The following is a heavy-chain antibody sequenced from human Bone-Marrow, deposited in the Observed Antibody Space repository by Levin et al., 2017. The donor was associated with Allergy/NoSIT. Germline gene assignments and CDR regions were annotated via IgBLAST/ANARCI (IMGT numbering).Heavy chain of an antibody. CDR3: ARDVAEQWLVLGPRD. Sequence: PGGSLRLSCAASGFTFSSYAMHWVRQAPGKGLEWVAVISYDGSNKYYADSVKGRFTISRDNSKNTLYLQMNSLRAEDTAVYYCARDVAEQWLVLGPRDWGQGTLVTVSS. V-gene: IGHV3-30-3*01. J-gene: IGHJ4*02. CDR1: GFTFSSYA. D-gene: IGHD6-19*01. CDR2: ISYDGSNK.